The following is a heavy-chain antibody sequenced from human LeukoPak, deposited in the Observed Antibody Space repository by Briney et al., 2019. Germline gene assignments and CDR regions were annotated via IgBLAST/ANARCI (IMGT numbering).Heavy chain of an antibody. CDR2: ISSSGSTI. V-gene: IGHV3-21*04. Sequence: GGSLRLSCAASGFTFSSYAMSWVRQAPGKGLEWVSAISSSGSTIYYADSVKGRFTISRDNAKNSLYLQMNSLRAEDTAVYYCAREDSDCSGGSCYVDYWGQGTLVTVSS. D-gene: IGHD2-15*01. J-gene: IGHJ4*02. CDR3: AREDSDCSGGSCYVDY. CDR1: GFTFSSYA.